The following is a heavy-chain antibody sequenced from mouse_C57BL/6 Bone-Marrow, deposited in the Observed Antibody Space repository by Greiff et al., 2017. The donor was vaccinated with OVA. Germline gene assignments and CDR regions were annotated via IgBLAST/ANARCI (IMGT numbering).Heavy chain of an antibody. CDR1: GFTFSSYA. J-gene: IGHJ3*01. D-gene: IGHD2-5*01. CDR3: ARDKTIVTTEFAY. Sequence: EVKLVESGGGLVKPGGSLKLSCAASGFTFSSYAMSWVRQTPEKRLEWVATISDGGSYTYYPDNVKGRFTISRDNAKNNLYLQMSHLKSEDTAMYYCARDKTIVTTEFAYWGQGTLVTVSA. CDR2: ISDGGSYT. V-gene: IGHV5-4*01.